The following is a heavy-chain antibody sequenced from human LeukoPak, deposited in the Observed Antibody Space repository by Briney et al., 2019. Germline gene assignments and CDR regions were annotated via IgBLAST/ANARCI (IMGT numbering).Heavy chain of an antibody. CDR2: INHSGST. Sequence: SETLSLTCAVYGGSFSGYYWSWIRQPPGKGLEWIGEINHSGSTNYDPSLKSRVTISVDTSKNQFSLKLSSVTAADTAVYYCARGTRTVAVAGTTYLSYNWFDPWGQGTLVTVSS. V-gene: IGHV4-34*01. CDR1: GGSFSGYY. CDR3: ARGTRTVAVAGTTYLSYNWFDP. D-gene: IGHD6-19*01. J-gene: IGHJ5*02.